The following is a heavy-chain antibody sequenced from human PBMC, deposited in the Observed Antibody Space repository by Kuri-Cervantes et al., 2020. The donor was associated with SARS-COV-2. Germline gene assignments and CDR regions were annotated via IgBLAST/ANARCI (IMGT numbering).Heavy chain of an antibody. D-gene: IGHD4-17*01. CDR3: ARDLHDYGDYGIDY. CDR1: GYTFTSYG. J-gene: IGHJ4*02. V-gene: IGHV1-18*01. Sequence: ASVKVSCKASGYTFTSYGTSWVRQAPGQGLEWMGWISAYNGNTNYAQKLQGRVTMTTDTSTSTAYMELRSLRSDDTAVYYCARDLHDYGDYGIDYWGQGTLVTVSS. CDR2: ISAYNGNT.